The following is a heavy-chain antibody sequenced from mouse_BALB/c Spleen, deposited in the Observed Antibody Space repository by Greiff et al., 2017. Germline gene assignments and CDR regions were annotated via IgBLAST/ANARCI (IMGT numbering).Heavy chain of an antibody. CDR2: IYPGGGYT. V-gene: IGHV1-63*02. D-gene: IGHD2-4*01. Sequence: VKLVESGAELVRPGTSVKISCKASGYTFTNYWLGWVKQRPGHGLEWIGDIYPGGGYTNYNEKFKGKATLTADTSSSTAYMQLSSLTSEDSAVYFCARRDYDAFDYRGQGTTLTVSS. CDR1: GYTFTNYW. J-gene: IGHJ2*01. CDR3: ARRDYDAFDY.